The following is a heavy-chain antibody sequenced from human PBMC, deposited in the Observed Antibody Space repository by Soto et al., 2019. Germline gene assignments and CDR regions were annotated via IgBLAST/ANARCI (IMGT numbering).Heavy chain of an antibody. Sequence: QVQMVESGGGVVQPGRSLRLSCAASGFSFENYGMHWVRQAPGTGLEWVAIIWYDGSLQYYAAAVKGRFTISRDNSKNTLYLEMNSLRAEDTAVYYCANLWGDGYNLGQDYNGMDVWGQGTTVIVSS. CDR3: ANLWGDGYNLGQDYNGMDV. CDR2: IWYDGSLQ. V-gene: IGHV3-33*06. J-gene: IGHJ6*02. D-gene: IGHD5-12*01. CDR1: GFSFENYG.